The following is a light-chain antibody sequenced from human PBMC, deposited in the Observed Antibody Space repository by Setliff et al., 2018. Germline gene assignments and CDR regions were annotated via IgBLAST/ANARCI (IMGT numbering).Light chain of an antibody. CDR3: RTYAGSNNYV. V-gene: IGLV2-8*01. CDR1: SSDVGGYNY. CDR2: EVS. Sequence: QSVLTQPPSASGSTGPSVTISCTGTSSDVGGYNYVSWYQQHPGKAPKLMIYEVSKWPSGVPDRFSGSKSGNTASLTVSGLQAEDEADYYCRTYAGSNNYVFGTGTKVTVL. J-gene: IGLJ1*01.